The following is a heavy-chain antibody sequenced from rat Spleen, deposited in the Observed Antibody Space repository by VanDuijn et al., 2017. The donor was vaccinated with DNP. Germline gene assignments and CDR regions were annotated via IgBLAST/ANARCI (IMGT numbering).Heavy chain of an antibody. D-gene: IGHD4-1*01. CDR3: AKDRTGGFAMDA. CDR2: INTDGDNT. J-gene: IGHJ4*01. CDR1: GFTFSGYW. V-gene: IGHV5-58*01. Sequence: EVQLVETGGGLVQPGRSLKLSCVASGFTFSGYWMYWIRQAPGKGLEWVASINTDGDNTYYPDSVKARFTVSKGNAKNTVCLQMNRLRSEDTATYYCAKDRTGGFAMDAWGQGTSVTVSS.